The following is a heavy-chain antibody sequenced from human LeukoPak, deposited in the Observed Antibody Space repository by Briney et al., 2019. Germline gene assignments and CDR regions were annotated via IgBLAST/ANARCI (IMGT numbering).Heavy chain of an antibody. Sequence: PGRSLRLSCAASGFTFRSYAMHWVRQAPGKGLEWVAVISYDGSKRYYADSVKGRFTISRDNSKNTLYLQMNSLRAEDTAVYYCARDLGSSYYFDYWGQGTLVTVSS. J-gene: IGHJ4*02. V-gene: IGHV3-30-3*01. CDR2: ISYDGSKR. D-gene: IGHD1-26*01. CDR1: GFTFRSYA. CDR3: ARDLGSSYYFDY.